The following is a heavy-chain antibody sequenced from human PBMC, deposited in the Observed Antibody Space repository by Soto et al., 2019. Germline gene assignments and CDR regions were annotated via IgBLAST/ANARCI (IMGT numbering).Heavy chain of an antibody. J-gene: IGHJ4*02. D-gene: IGHD3-9*01. V-gene: IGHV3-49*03. CDR3: TRAALVLRYFDWLNNYFDY. CDR2: IRSKAYGGTT. Sequence: GGSLRLSCTASGFTFGDYAMSWFRQAPGKGLEWVGFIRSKAYGGTTEYAASVKGRFTISRDDSKSIAYLQMNSLKTEDTAVYYCTRAALVLRYFDWLNNYFDYWGQGTLVTVSS. CDR1: GFTFGDYA.